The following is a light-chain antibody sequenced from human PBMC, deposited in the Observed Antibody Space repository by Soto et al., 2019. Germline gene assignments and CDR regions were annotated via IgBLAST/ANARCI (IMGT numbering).Light chain of an antibody. Sequence: EIVLTQSPGTLSLSPGESATLSCRASQSVNSNFFAWYQQKPGQAPRLLIYAVSTRATGIPDRFTGSGSGTDFALTIRGLEPEDFAIYYCQQYGNSPRTFGQGTRVDIK. J-gene: IGKJ2*01. V-gene: IGKV3-20*01. CDR3: QQYGNSPRT. CDR2: AVS. CDR1: QSVNSNF.